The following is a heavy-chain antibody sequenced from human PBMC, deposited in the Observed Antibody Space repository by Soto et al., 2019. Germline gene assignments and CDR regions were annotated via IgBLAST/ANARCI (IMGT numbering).Heavy chain of an antibody. Sequence: QVQLVQSGAEVKKPGALVKVSCKASGYTFTTYDISWVRQAPGQGLEWMGWMNPHSGDTGYAQRFQGRVTMTRDTSISTASMEMRSLKSEDTAVYFCARGFRLDYFDYWGQGTLVTVSS. CDR3: ARGFRLDYFDY. D-gene: IGHD3-10*01. V-gene: IGHV1-8*02. J-gene: IGHJ4*02. CDR1: GYTFTTYD. CDR2: MNPHSGDT.